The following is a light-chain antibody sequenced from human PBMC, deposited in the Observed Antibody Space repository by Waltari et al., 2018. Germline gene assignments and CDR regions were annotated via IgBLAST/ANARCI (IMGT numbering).Light chain of an antibody. CDR1: PGISNY. CDR2: SAS. J-gene: IGKJ4*01. V-gene: IGKV1-9*01. Sequence: DIQLTPSPSFLSASVRDRVTITCRASPGISNYLAWYQQKPGKAPKLLIYSASTLQSGVPSRFSGSGSGTEFSLTISSLQPEDFATYYCQQLNSYPLTFGGGTKVEIK. CDR3: QQLNSYPLT.